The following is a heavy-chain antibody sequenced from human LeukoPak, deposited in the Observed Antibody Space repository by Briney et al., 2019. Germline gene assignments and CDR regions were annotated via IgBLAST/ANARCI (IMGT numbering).Heavy chain of an antibody. D-gene: IGHD2-15*01. V-gene: IGHV3-7*04. CDR3: ARGLRSYS. Sequence: HPGGSLRLSCAASGFTFDNYYISWVRQAPGKGLEWVATIKQDGSEKYYVDSVKGRFTISRDNAKNSLYLQMNSLRGEDTAVYFCARGLRSYSWGQGTLVTVSS. CDR1: GFTFDNYY. J-gene: IGHJ4*02. CDR2: IKQDGSEK.